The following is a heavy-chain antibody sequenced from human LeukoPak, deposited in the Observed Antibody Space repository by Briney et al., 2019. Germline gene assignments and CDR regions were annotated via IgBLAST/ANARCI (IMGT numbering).Heavy chain of an antibody. J-gene: IGHJ4*02. Sequence: GGSLRLSCAASGFTVSSNYMSWVRQAPGKGLEWVSGIYSGGSTYYADSVKGRFTISRDDSENTLYLQMDSLRAEDTAVYYCATGYYFGSGSYGYLDYWGQGTLVTVSS. V-gene: IGHV3-53*01. CDR1: GFTVSSNY. D-gene: IGHD3-10*01. CDR3: ATGYYFGSGSYGYLDY. CDR2: IYSGGST.